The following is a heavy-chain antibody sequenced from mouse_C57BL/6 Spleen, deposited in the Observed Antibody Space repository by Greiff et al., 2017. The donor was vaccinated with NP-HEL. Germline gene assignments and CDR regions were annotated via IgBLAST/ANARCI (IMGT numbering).Heavy chain of an antibody. CDR2: ISSGSSTI. V-gene: IGHV5-17*01. CDR1: GFTFSDYG. J-gene: IGHJ2*01. CDR3: ARHYLDY. Sequence: EVKLEESGGGLVKPGASLKLSCAASGFTFSDYGMHWVRQDPVKGLEWVAYISSGSSTIYYADTVKGRFTISRDNAEITLFLQVTSLGSEDTAVYYCARHYLDYWGQGTTVTVSS.